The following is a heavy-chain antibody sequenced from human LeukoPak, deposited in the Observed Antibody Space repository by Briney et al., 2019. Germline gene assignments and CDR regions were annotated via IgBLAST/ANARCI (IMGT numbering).Heavy chain of an antibody. Sequence: SETLSLTCTVSGGSISSSSYYWGWIRQPPGKGLEWIGSICYSGSTYYNPSLKSRVTISVDTSKNQFSLKLSSMTAADTAVYYCARDQGFYDSSGPADYWGQGTLVTVSS. J-gene: IGHJ4*02. CDR1: GGSISSSSYY. CDR2: ICYSGST. D-gene: IGHD3-22*01. V-gene: IGHV4-39*07. CDR3: ARDQGFYDSSGPADY.